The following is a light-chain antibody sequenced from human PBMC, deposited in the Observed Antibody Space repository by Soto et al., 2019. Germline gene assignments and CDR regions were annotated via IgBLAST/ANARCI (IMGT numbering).Light chain of an antibody. J-gene: IGKJ1*01. V-gene: IGKV3-15*01. Sequence: VVTQSPATLSVFPGETATLSCRASQSVSSDLAWYQQRPGQAPRLLIYGASTRATGIPARFRGSGSGTEVRLTLSSLQSEDFATHSCQQYNTWHPKMALVRGTKVEIK. CDR2: GAS. CDR3: QQYNTWHPKMA. CDR1: QSVSSD.